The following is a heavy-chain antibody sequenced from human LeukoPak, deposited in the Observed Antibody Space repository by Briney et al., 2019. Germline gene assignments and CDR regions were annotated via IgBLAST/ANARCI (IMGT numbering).Heavy chain of an antibody. D-gene: IGHD1-26*01. V-gene: IGHV3-21*01. CDR2: ISSSSSYI. Sequence: PSETLSLTCTVSGGSISSSSYYWGWIRQPPGKGLEWVSSISSSSSYIYYADSVKGRFTISRDNAKNSLYLQMNSLRAEDTAVYYCARDVEWELSWFDYWGQGTLVTVSS. CDR3: ARDVEWELSWFDY. CDR1: GGSISSSS. J-gene: IGHJ4*02.